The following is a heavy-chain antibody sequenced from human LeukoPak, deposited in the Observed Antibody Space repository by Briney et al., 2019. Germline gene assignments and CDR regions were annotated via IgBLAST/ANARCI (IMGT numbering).Heavy chain of an antibody. CDR3: AKDTWFDY. Sequence: GGSLRLSCAASGFTFADYAMHWVRQAPGKGLEWVSGISWNSGSIGYADSVKGRFTISRDNAKNSLYLQMNSLRAEDTALYYCAKDTWFDYWGQGTLVTVSS. CDR2: ISWNSGSI. J-gene: IGHJ4*02. CDR1: GFTFADYA. V-gene: IGHV3-9*01.